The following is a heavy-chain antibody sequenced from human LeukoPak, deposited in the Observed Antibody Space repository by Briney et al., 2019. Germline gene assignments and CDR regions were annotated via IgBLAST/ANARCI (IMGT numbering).Heavy chain of an antibody. Sequence: SQTLSLTCTVSGGSISSGGYYWSWIRQHPGKGLEWIGYIYYSGSTYYNPSLKSRVTISVDTSKNQFSLKLTSVTAADTAVYFCARAGGFFSPFGYWGQGTLVTVSS. J-gene: IGHJ4*02. CDR1: GGSISSGGYY. CDR3: ARAGGFFSPFGY. V-gene: IGHV4-31*03. D-gene: IGHD3-3*01. CDR2: IYYSGST.